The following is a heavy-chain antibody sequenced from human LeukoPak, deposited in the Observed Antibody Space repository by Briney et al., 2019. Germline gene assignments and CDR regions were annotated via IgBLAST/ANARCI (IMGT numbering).Heavy chain of an antibody. CDR3: ARDLYYDSSGYGY. V-gene: IGHV1-69*05. CDR2: IIPIFGTA. CDR1: GGTFSSYA. Sequence: LVKVSCKASGGTFSSYAISWVRQAPGQGLEWMGGIIPIFGTANYAQKFQGRVTITTDESTSTAYMELSSLRSEDTAVYYCARDLYYDSSGYGYWGQGTLVTVSS. J-gene: IGHJ4*02. D-gene: IGHD3-22*01.